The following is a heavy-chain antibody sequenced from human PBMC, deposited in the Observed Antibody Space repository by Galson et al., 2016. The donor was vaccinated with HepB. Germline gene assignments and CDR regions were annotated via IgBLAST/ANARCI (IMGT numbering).Heavy chain of an antibody. CDR1: TYSISNGHY. CDR3: ARTLLPASIGGPFDF. V-gene: IGHV4-38-2*01. J-gene: IGHJ3*01. D-gene: IGHD3-22*01. CDR2: VYRSGSS. Sequence: TLSLTCPVSTYSISNGHYWGWMRQPPGKGLEWIGSVYRSGSSYYNPSLRSRVSISVDTAKNHFSLRLTSVTAADTAIYYCARTLLPASIGGPFDFWGPGTLITVSS.